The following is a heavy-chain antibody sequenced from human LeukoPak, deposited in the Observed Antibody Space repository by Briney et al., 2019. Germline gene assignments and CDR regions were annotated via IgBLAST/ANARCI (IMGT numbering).Heavy chain of an antibody. D-gene: IGHD1-26*01. J-gene: IGHJ4*02. CDR1: GFPFSRYG. V-gene: IGHV3-30*02. CDR2: IRSDGYHT. Sequence: GGSLRLSCAASGFPFSRYGIHWVRQAPGKGLEWVAFIRSDGYHTYYADFVKGRFTITRDNSKNTLYLQMNSLRVEDMAVYYCAKPSGSGVDYWGRGTRVTVSS. CDR3: AKPSGSGVDY.